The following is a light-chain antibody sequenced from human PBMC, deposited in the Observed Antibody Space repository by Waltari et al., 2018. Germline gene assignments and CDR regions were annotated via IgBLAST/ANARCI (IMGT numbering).Light chain of an antibody. CDR1: QNIRSHY. V-gene: IGKV3-20*01. CDR2: GTS. J-gene: IGKJ1*01. Sequence: EIVLTQSPGILSLSPGQRATLSCRVSQNIRSHYIAWYQQKSGQAPRLLMFGTSNRASGVPVRFTGSGSGADFTLTISSLDPEDFAVYYCQQYGNTPWTFGQGTKV. CDR3: QQYGNTPWT.